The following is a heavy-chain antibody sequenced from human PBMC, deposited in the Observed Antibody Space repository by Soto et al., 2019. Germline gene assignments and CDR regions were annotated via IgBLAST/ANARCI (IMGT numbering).Heavy chain of an antibody. CDR3: ARRGSDGGTGFDP. V-gene: IGHV4-39*01. CDR2: IYYSGST. Sequence: KPSETLSLTCTVSGGSISSSSYYWGWIRQPPGKGLEWIGSIYYSGSTYYNPSLKSRVTISVDTSKNQFSLKLSSVTAADTAVYYCARRGSDGGTGFDPWGQGTLVTVSS. CDR1: GGSISSSSYY. D-gene: IGHD3-16*01. J-gene: IGHJ5*02.